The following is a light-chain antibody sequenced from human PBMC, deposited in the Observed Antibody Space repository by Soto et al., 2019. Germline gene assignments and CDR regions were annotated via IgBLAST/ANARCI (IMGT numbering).Light chain of an antibody. J-gene: IGLJ1*01. V-gene: IGLV2-14*01. CDR1: SSDVGDYNY. Sequence: SVVTQPASVSGSPGESITISCTGTSSDVGDYNYVSWYQQHPGKAPKVMIYDVSNRPSGVSNRFSGSKSGNTASLTISGLQAEDEADYYCSSYTSSSTLVFGTGTKVTVL. CDR3: SSYTSSSTLV. CDR2: DVS.